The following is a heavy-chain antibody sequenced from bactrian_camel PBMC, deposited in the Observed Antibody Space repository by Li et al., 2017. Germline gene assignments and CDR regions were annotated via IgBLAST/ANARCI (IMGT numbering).Heavy chain of an antibody. D-gene: IGHD5*01. Sequence: QVQLVESGGGSVQAGGSLRLSCEASAYTYAVSCMAWFRRAPGKEREGVASIDRAAVTRYADSVKGRFTISKDDVKYSLYLQMDNLKPEDTAMYYCAAGGNIYCTTGYPAYSGQGTQVTVSS. J-gene: IGHJ4*01. CDR3: AAGGNIYCTTGYPAY. CDR2: IDRAAVT. CDR1: AYTYAVSC. V-gene: IGHV3S55*01.